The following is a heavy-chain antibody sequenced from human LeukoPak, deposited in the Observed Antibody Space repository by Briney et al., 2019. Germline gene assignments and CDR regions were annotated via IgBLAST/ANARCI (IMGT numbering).Heavy chain of an antibody. CDR1: GDSVSSNTGA. D-gene: IGHD1-14*01. CDR3: AREVFKYGRFYFDY. CDR2: TYYRSKWNN. J-gene: IGHJ4*02. Sequence: SQTLSLTCGISGDSVSSNTGAWNWIRQSPSRGLEWLEKTYYRSKWNNDYAVSVKDRITINPDTSKDQFSLQLNSVTPEDTAVYYCAREVFKYGRFYFDYWGQGTPVTVSS. V-gene: IGHV6-1*01.